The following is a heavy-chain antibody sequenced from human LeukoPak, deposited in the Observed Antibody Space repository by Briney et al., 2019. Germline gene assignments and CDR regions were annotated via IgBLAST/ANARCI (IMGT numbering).Heavy chain of an antibody. J-gene: IGHJ5*02. V-gene: IGHV1-8*03. Sequence: ASVKVSCKASGYTFTSYYMHWVRQATGQGLEWMGWMNPNSGNTGYAQKFQGRVTITRNTSISTAYMELSSLRSEDTAVYYCARGPSMVRGVIISWWFDPWGQGTLVTVSS. CDR1: GYTFTSYY. D-gene: IGHD3-10*01. CDR3: ARGPSMVRGVIISWWFDP. CDR2: MNPNSGNT.